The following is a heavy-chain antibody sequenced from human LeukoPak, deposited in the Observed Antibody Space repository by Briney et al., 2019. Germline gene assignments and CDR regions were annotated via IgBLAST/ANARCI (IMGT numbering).Heavy chain of an antibody. CDR2: IYTSGST. Sequence: SETLSLTCTVSGASISSGSYYCSWIRQPAGKGLEWIGGIYTSGSTNYNPSLKSRVTISVDTSKNQFSLKLSSVTAADTAVYYCARGPRFFYYDRSGYYDATVDYWGQGTLVTVSS. J-gene: IGHJ4*02. D-gene: IGHD3-22*01. V-gene: IGHV4-61*02. CDR3: ARGPRFFYYDRSGYYDATVDY. CDR1: GASISSGSYY.